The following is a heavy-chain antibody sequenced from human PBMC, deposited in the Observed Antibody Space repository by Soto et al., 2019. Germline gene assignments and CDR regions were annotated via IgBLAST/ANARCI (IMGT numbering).Heavy chain of an antibody. CDR3: ARGDRTSLMYYGMDV. CDR1: GYTFTGYY. D-gene: IGHD2-2*01. Sequence: ASVKVSCKASGYTFTGYYMHWVLQAPGQGLEWMGWINPNSGGTNYAQKFQGWVTMTRDTSISTAYMELSRLRSDDTALYYCARGDRTSLMYYGMDVWGQGTTVTVSS. CDR2: INPNSGGT. V-gene: IGHV1-2*04. J-gene: IGHJ6*02.